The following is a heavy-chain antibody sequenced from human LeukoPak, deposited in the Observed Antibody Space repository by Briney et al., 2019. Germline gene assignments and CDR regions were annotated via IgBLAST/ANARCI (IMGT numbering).Heavy chain of an antibody. CDR2: INPSSGDT. D-gene: IGHD1-26*01. V-gene: IGHV1-2*02. J-gene: IGHJ4*02. Sequence: GASVKVSCKASGYTFTGYYIHWVRQAPGQGLEWMGWINPSSGDTNYAQNFQGRVTMTRDTSISTAYMELSRLRSDDTAIYYCALKQGAPLALWGQGTLVTVSS. CDR1: GYTFTGYY. CDR3: ALKQGAPLAL.